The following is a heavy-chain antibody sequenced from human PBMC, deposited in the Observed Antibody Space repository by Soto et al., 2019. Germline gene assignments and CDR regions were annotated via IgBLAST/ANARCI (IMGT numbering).Heavy chain of an antibody. Sequence: GESLKISCQGSGYTFANYWISWVRQMPGKGLEWMGRFNPSDSYADYNPSFQGHVTISADKSISTAYVQWSSLKASDTAMYFCARHPYIGGLDVWGQGTAVTRLL. CDR2: FNPSDSYA. CDR1: GYTFANYW. J-gene: IGHJ6*02. V-gene: IGHV5-10-1*01. D-gene: IGHD2-15*01. CDR3: ARHPYIGGLDV.